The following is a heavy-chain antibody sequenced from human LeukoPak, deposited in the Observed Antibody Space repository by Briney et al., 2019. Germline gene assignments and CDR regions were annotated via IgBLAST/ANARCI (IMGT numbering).Heavy chain of an antibody. Sequence: SETLSLTCTVPGGSISSYYWSWIRQPPGKGLEWIGYIYYSGSTNYNPSLKSRVTISVDTSKNQFSLKLSSVTAADAAVYYCARDRAGGSSLDYWGQGTLVTVSS. J-gene: IGHJ4*02. V-gene: IGHV4-59*01. CDR2: IYYSGST. CDR3: ARDRAGGSSLDY. D-gene: IGHD6-13*01. CDR1: GGSISSYY.